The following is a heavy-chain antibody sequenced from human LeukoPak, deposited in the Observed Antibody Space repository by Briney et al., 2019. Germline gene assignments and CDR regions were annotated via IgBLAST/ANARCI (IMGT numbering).Heavy chain of an antibody. CDR1: GYTFTNYW. CDR3: VRESGYSSGWYPY. Sequence: GEFLKISCMGSGYTFTNYWIAWVRQMPGKGLEWMGMIYPGDSDSRYSPSFQGQVTFSADKSISTAYLQWSSLKASDSAMYYCVRESGYSSGWYPYWGQGTLVTVSS. D-gene: IGHD6-19*01. CDR2: IYPGDSDS. V-gene: IGHV5-51*01. J-gene: IGHJ4*02.